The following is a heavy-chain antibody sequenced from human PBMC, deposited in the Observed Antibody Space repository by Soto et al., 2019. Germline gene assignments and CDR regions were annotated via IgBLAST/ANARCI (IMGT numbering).Heavy chain of an antibody. V-gene: IGHV4-34*01. CDR2: INHSGST. CDR1: GGSFSGYY. D-gene: IGHD5-12*01. CDR3: ARLSLFVGTHGWLQLKDAFDI. J-gene: IGHJ3*02. Sequence: PSETLSLTCAVYGGSFSGYYWSWIRQPPGKGLEWIGEINHSGSTNYNPSLKSRVTISVDTSKNQFSLKLSSVTAADTAVYYSARLSLFVGTHGWLQLKDAFDIWGQGTMVTVSS.